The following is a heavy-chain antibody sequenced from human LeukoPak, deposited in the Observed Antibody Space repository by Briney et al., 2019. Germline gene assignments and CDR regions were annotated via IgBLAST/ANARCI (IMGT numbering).Heavy chain of an antibody. CDR3: SAAPMDDAFDI. J-gene: IGHJ3*02. CDR1: GLTFSSYW. D-gene: IGHD6-25*01. V-gene: IGHV3-7*03. Sequence: PGGSLRLSCAASGLTFSSYWMSWVRQAPGKGLEWVTNIQPGGGAKNYVDSVKGRFTISRDNAKNSLYLQMNSLRAEDTALYYCSAAPMDDAFDIWGQGTMVTVSS. CDR2: IQPGGGAK.